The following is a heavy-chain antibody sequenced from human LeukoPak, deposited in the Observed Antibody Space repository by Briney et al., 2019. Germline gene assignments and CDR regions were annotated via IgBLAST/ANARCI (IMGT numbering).Heavy chain of an antibody. CDR1: GGSITRSNYC. CDR3: ARGGSDWGNDY. CDR2: IDYSGNT. J-gene: IGHJ4*02. Sequence: NPSETLSLTCTVSGGSITRSNYCWGWIRQPPGKGLEWIGNIDYSGNTYYNSSLKSRVTISVDTSRNQFSLKLSSVTAADTAVYYCARGGSDWGNDYWGQGTLVTVSS. D-gene: IGHD1-26*01. V-gene: IGHV4-39*01.